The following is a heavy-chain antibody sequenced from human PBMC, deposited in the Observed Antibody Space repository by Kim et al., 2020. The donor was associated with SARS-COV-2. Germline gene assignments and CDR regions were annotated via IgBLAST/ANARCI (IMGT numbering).Heavy chain of an antibody. CDR1: GFTFSSYA. J-gene: IGHJ4*02. Sequence: GGSLRLSCAASGFTFSSYAMHWVRQAPGKGLEWVAVIWYDGSNKFYADSVKGRFTISSDNSKNTLYLQMNSLRAEDTAMYYCAKGYSYGYGYFDYWGQGT. CDR2: IWYDGSNK. D-gene: IGHD5-18*01. CDR3: AKGYSYGYGYFDY. V-gene: IGHV3-33*06.